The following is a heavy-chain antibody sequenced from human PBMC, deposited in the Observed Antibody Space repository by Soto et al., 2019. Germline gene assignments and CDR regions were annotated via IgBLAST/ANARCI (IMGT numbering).Heavy chain of an antibody. D-gene: IGHD6-6*01. J-gene: IGHJ6*02. V-gene: IGHV3-30-3*01. Sequence: QVQMVESGGGVVQPGKSLRLSCAASEFTFTNYSLHWVRQAPGKGLEWVADISFDGSNKFYDDSVKGRFTISIDSSKNTLYLKTTGLTPEDTAVYYCARKQTSQAGYYYYFGMNVWGQATTFTVSS. CDR3: ARKQTSQAGYYYYFGMNV. CDR2: ISFDGSNK. CDR1: EFTFTNYS.